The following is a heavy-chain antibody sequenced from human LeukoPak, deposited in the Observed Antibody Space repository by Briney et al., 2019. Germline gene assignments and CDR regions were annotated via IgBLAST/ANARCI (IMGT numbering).Heavy chain of an antibody. D-gene: IGHD4-23*01. CDR1: GGSISSGNYY. CDR3: ARLAYGGNSDV. Sequence: PSETLSLTCTVSGGSISSGNYYWSWIRQPAGKGLEWIGRTYRTGSTNYNPSLEGRVTITIDTSKNQFSLQLTSVTAADTALYYCARLAYGGNSDVWGQGTLVTVSS. V-gene: IGHV4-61*02. J-gene: IGHJ4*02. CDR2: TYRTGST.